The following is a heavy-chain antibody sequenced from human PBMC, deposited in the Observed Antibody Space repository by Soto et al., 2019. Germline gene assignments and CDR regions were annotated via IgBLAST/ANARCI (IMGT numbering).Heavy chain of an antibody. CDR3: ARDWRDYFDY. CDR2: ISYDGSNK. Sequence: GXSLRLSCAASGFTFSSYAIHWVRQAPGKGLEWVAVISYDGSNKYYADSVKGRFTISRDNSKNTLYLQINSLRAEDTAVYYCARDWRDYFDYWGQGTLVTVSS. V-gene: IGHV3-30-3*01. CDR1: GFTFSSYA. J-gene: IGHJ4*02.